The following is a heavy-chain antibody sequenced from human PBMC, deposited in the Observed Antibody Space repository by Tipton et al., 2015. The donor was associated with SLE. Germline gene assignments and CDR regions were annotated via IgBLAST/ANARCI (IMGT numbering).Heavy chain of an antibody. V-gene: IGHV4-4*07. CDR1: GESISGFY. CDR2: IYTNGNT. CDR3: ARDYSSGQGAFDI. D-gene: IGHD6-25*01. J-gene: IGHJ3*02. Sequence: TLSLTCSVSGESISGFYWSWIRQPAGKGLEWIGRIYTNGNTDYNPSLKSRVTISIDTSENQVSLKLSSVTAADTAVYYCARDYSSGQGAFDIWGQGTMVTVSS.